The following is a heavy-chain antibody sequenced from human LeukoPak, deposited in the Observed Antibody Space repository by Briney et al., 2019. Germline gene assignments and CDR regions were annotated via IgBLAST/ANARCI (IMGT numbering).Heavy chain of an antibody. Sequence: GGSLRLSCAASGFTFSSYSMNWVRQAPGKGLEWVSSISSSSSYIYYADSVKGRFTISRDNAKNSLYLQMNSLRAEDTAVYYCARSPRGWLGGIDYWGQGTLVTVSS. CDR3: ARSPRGWLGGIDY. D-gene: IGHD6-19*01. V-gene: IGHV3-21*01. CDR2: ISSSSSYI. CDR1: GFTFSSYS. J-gene: IGHJ4*02.